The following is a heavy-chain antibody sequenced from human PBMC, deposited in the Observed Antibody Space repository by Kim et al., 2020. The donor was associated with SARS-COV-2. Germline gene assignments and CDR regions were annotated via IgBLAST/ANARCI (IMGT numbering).Heavy chain of an antibody. D-gene: IGHD7-27*01. Sequence: GNKNYVPVHVVGHCTLSRDNSKNILYLQMNSLRADDTAMYYCASLTEAYDYWGQGTLVTVSS. CDR3: ASLTEAYDY. J-gene: IGHJ4*02. CDR2: GNKN. V-gene: IGHV3-30*14.